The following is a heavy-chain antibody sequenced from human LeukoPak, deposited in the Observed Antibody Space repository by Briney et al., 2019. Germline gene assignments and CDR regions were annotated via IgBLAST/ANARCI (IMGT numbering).Heavy chain of an antibody. CDR1: GFTVSSSY. CDR2: TYAGGST. CDR3: ARRPEYSANYDY. V-gene: IGHV3-53*04. Sequence: PGGSLRLSCAASGFTVSSSYMSWVRQAPGKGLEWVSVTYAGGSTYYADSVKGRFTISRHNSNNTLYLQMNSLRPEDTAVYFCARRPEYSANYDYWGPGTLVTVSS. J-gene: IGHJ4*02. D-gene: IGHD1-26*01.